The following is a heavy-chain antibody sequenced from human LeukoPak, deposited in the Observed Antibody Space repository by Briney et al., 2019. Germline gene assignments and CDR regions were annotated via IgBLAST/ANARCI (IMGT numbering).Heavy chain of an antibody. Sequence: ASVKVSCKASGYTFIDYYIHWVRQAPGQGLEWMGIINPSGGSTSYAQKFQGRVTMTRDMSTSTVYMELSSLRSEDTAVYYCASLYYDSSGYFDYWGQGTLVTVSS. V-gene: IGHV1-46*01. CDR2: INPSGGST. CDR3: ASLYYDSSGYFDY. D-gene: IGHD3-22*01. J-gene: IGHJ4*02. CDR1: GYTFIDYY.